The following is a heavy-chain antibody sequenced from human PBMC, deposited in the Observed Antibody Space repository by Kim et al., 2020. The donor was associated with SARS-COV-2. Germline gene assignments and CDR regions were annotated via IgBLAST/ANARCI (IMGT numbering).Heavy chain of an antibody. CDR1: GYTFSNYW. Sequence: GESLKIFCKGSGYTFSNYWLGWVRQVPGKGLEWMGIIDPSDSETKSRPSFQGRVTLSVDKSTSPAYLQWGNLKASDSARFYCSRGEWGGEYGPLSYFEHW. CDR3: SRGEWGGEYGPLSYFEH. V-gene: IGHV5-51*06. D-gene: IGHD2-21*01. J-gene: IGHJ4*01. CDR2: IDPSDSET.